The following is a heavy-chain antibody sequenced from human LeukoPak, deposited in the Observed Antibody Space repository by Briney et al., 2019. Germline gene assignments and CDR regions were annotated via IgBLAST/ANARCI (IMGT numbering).Heavy chain of an antibody. CDR1: GLTFSKYS. CDR2: IDTSSTTM. J-gene: IGHJ5*01. Sequence: GGSLRLSCAASGLTFSKYSMTWVRQAPGKGLEWVSFIDTSSTTMYYTDSVKGRFTISRDNAKNSLYLRMNSLKVEDTAIYYCARDNWVDCWGQGTLVTVSS. V-gene: IGHV3-48*04. CDR3: ARDNWVDC.